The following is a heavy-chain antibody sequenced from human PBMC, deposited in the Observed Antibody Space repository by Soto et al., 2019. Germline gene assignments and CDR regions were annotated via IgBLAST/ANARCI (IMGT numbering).Heavy chain of an antibody. CDR1: GGTFSSYA. CDR3: ARSQGSSTSLEIYYYYYYGMDV. Sequence: QVQLVQSGAEVKKPGSSVKVSCKASGGTFSSYAISWVRQAPGKGLEWMGGIIPISGTANYAQKFQGRVTITADESTSTAYMELSSLRSEDTAVYYCARSQGSSTSLEIYYYYYYGMDVWGQRTTVTVSS. V-gene: IGHV1-69*01. CDR2: IIPISGTA. D-gene: IGHD2-2*01. J-gene: IGHJ6*02.